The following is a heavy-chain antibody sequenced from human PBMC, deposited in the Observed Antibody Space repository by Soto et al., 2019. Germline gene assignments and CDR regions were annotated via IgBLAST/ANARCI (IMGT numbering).Heavy chain of an antibody. Sequence: ASVKVSCKASGYTFTSYAMHWVRQAPGQRLEWMGWINAGNGNTKYSQKFQGRVTITRDTSASTAYMELRSLRSDVTAVYYCARDCITEVPYYFAYWGQGTLVTVSS. CDR1: GYTFTSYA. CDR3: ARDCITEVPYYFAY. V-gene: IGHV1-3*01. J-gene: IGHJ4*02. D-gene: IGHD2-2*01. CDR2: INAGNGNT.